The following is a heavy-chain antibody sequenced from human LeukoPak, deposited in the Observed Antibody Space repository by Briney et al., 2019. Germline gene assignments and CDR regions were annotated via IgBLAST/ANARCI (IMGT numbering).Heavy chain of an antibody. J-gene: IGHJ5*02. D-gene: IGHD3-16*02. V-gene: IGHV3-74*01. CDR3: ARDSPYRRLDP. CDR2: FASDDNR. CDR1: GLSISSYY. Sequence: PGGSLSLSCEASGLSISSYYMNWVRQAPGKGLEWVSRFASDDNRVYADSVKGRFTISRDNAKNTLYLQMNSLRADNTAVYYCARDSPYRRLDPWGQGTLVTVSS.